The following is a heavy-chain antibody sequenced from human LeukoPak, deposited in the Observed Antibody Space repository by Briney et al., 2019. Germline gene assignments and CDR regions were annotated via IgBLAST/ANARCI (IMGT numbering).Heavy chain of an antibody. CDR1: GGSISSGSYY. V-gene: IGHV4-61*02. CDR2: IYTSGST. Sequence: PSETLSLTCTVSGGSISSGSYYWSRIRQPAGKGLERIGRIYTSGSTNYNPSLKSRVTISVDTSKNQFSLKLSSVTAADTAVYYCASPSGGNEAFDIWGQGTMVTVSS. D-gene: IGHD4-23*01. J-gene: IGHJ3*02. CDR3: ASPSGGNEAFDI.